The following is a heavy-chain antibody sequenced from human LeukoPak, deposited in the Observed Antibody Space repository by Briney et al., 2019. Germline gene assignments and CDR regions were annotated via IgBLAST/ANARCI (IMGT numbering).Heavy chain of an antibody. D-gene: IGHD3-10*01. CDR2: IISSSSYT. CDR1: GFTFSDYY. J-gene: IGHJ4*02. Sequence: GGSLRLSCAASGFTFSDYYMSWIRQAPGKGLEWVSYIISSSSYTNYADSVKGRFTISRDNAKNSLYLQMNSLRAEDTAVYYCARDCRFTDYGSGNSDYFDYWGQGTLVTVSS. CDR3: ARDCRFTDYGSGNSDYFDY. V-gene: IGHV3-11*06.